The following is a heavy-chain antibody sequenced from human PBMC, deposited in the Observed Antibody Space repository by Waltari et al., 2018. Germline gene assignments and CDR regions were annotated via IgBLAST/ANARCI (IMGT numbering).Heavy chain of an antibody. Sequence: QVQLVQSGAEVKKPGSSVKVSCKASGGTFSSYAISWVRQAPGQGLEWMGGISPIFGTANYAQKFQGRVTITTDESTSTAYMELSSLRSEDTAVYYCARLDYYYGMDVWGQGTTVTVSS. J-gene: IGHJ6*02. CDR1: GGTFSSYA. D-gene: IGHD6-6*01. CDR2: ISPIFGTA. V-gene: IGHV1-69*05. CDR3: ARLDYYYGMDV.